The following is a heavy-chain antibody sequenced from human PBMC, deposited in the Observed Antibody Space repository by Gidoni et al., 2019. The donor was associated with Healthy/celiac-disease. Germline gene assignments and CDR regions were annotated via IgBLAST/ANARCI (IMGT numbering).Heavy chain of an antibody. D-gene: IGHD3-22*01. CDR3: AKLSGDSSGYYPVHLGY. CDR2: ISGRGGST. V-gene: IGHV3-23*01. J-gene: IGHJ4*02. CDR1: GFTFSSYA. Sequence: EVQLLESGGGLVQPGGSMRLSCAASGFTFSSYAMSWVRQAPGKGLEWVSAISGRGGSTYYADAVKGRFTISRDNSKNTLYLQMKSLRAEDTAVYYCAKLSGDSSGYYPVHLGYWGQGTLVTVSS.